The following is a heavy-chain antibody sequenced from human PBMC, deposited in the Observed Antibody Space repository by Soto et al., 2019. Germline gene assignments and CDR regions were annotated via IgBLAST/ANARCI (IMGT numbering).Heavy chain of an antibody. CDR1: GGSISSGDYY. CDR2: IYYSGST. J-gene: IGHJ4*02. D-gene: IGHD5-12*01. Sequence: SETLSLTCTVSGGSISSGDYYWSWIRQPPGKGLEWIGYIYYSGSTYYNPSLKSRVTISVDTSKNQFSLKLSSVTAADTAVYYCARDNQYSAYDFVSRFDYWGQGALVTVSS. CDR3: ARDNQYSAYDFVSRFDY. V-gene: IGHV4-30-4*01.